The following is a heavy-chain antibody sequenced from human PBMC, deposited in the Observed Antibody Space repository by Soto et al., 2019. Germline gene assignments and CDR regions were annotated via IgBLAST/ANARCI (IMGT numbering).Heavy chain of an antibody. V-gene: IGHV4-59*01. D-gene: IGHD5-18*01. CDR2: FHFSGST. Sequence: LEWIGYFHFSGSTKYNPSLESRLTISADTSKNQISLTLSSVTAADTAVYYCARASGYSYGYDDFFDNWGQGTLANVSS. J-gene: IGHJ4*01. CDR3: ARASGYSYGYDDFFDN.